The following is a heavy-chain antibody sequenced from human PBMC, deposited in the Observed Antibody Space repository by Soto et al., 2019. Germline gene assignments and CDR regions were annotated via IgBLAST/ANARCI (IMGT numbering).Heavy chain of an antibody. D-gene: IGHD1-7*01. V-gene: IGHV3-7*01. J-gene: IGHJ4*02. CDR1: GLTCNNNW. Sequence: EVQLVEYGGGLVQPAGSLRLTCAICGLTCNNNWISRFRQAPRKALEWVDSIKPDGSELYQVDFVYGRFTSSRDTAQNSLYLQMNGVNVEDTAVDYCAHGHWNSVYWGQGSLVTGSS. CDR2: IKPDGSEL. CDR3: AHGHWNSVY.